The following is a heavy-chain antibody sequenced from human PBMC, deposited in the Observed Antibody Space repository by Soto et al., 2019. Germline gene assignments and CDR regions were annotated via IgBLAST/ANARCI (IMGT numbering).Heavy chain of an antibody. V-gene: IGHV1-69*12. Sequence: QVQLVQSGAEVKKPGSSVKVSCKTSGGNFSTYAITWVRQAPGQGLEWMGGIIPIFGTTNYAQKFQGRITITADEPTTTAYMELSSLRSEDTAVYYCARDRSNQEYFHQWGQGTLVSVSS. CDR3: ARDRSNQEYFHQ. D-gene: IGHD4-4*01. J-gene: IGHJ1*01. CDR2: IIPIFGTT. CDR1: GGNFSTYA.